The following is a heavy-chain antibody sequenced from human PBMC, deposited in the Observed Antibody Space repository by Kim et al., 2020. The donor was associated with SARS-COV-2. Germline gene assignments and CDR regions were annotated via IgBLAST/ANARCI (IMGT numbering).Heavy chain of an antibody. CDR2: ISYDGSNK. CDR3: AKDGEDCSSTSCYSPPYYYYYYMDV. J-gene: IGHJ6*03. V-gene: IGHV3-30*18. CDR1: GFTFSSYG. Sequence: GGSLRLSCAASGFTFSSYGMHWVRQAPGKGLEWVAVISYDGSNKYYADSVKGRFTISRDNSKNTLYLQMNSLRAEDTAVYYCAKDGEDCSSTSCYSPPYYYYYYMDVWGKGTTVTVSS. D-gene: IGHD2-2*02.